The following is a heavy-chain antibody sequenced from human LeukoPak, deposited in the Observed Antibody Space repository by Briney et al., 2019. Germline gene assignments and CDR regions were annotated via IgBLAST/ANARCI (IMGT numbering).Heavy chain of an antibody. CDR2: INPNSGGT. V-gene: IGHV1-2*02. CDR1: GYTFTGYY. D-gene: IGHD6-13*01. Sequence: GASVKVSCKASGYTFTGYYMDWVRQAPGRGLEWMGWINPNSGGTNYAQKFQGRVTMTRDTSISTAYMELSRLRSDDTAVYYCAREAVDSSSWYGAYWGQGTLVTVSS. J-gene: IGHJ4*02. CDR3: AREAVDSSSWYGAY.